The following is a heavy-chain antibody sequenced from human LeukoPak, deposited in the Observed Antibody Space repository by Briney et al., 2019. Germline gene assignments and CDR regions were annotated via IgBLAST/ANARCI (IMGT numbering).Heavy chain of an antibody. CDR2: ISYDGSNK. V-gene: IGHV3-30*04. CDR1: GFTFSSYA. CDR3: ARGISREQWLFDP. Sequence: PGGSLRLSCAASGFTFSSYAMHWVRQAPGKGLEWVAVISYDGSNKYYADSVKGRFTISRDNSKNMLYLQMNSLRAEDTAVYYCARGISREQWLFDPWGQGTLVTVSS. J-gene: IGHJ5*02. D-gene: IGHD6-19*01.